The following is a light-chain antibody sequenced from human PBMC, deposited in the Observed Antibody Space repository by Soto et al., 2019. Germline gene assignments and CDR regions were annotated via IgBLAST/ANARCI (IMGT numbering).Light chain of an antibody. J-gene: IGLJ1*01. CDR3: SSYRASSPTHYV. V-gene: IGLV2-14*03. CDR1: SSDVGGYNY. Sequence: QSALTQPASLSGSPGQSITISCTGTSSDVGGYNYVSWYQQHPGKAPKLMIYDVSNRPSGVSNRFSGSKSGNTASLTISGLQAEDEADYYCSSYRASSPTHYVFGTGTKLTVL. CDR2: DVS.